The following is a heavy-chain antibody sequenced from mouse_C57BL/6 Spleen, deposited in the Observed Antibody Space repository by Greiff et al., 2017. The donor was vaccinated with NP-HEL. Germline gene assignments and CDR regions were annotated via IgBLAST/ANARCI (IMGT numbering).Heavy chain of an antibody. Sequence: EVKLVESGGGLVKPGGSLKLSCAASGFTFSDYGMHWVRQAPEKGLEWVAYISSGSSTIYYADTVKGRFTISRDNAKNTLFLQMTSLRSEDTAMYYCARPPSYYSNYDYAMDYWGQGTSVTVSS. V-gene: IGHV5-17*01. CDR2: ISSGSSTI. CDR1: GFTFSDYG. D-gene: IGHD2-5*01. CDR3: ARPPSYYSNYDYAMDY. J-gene: IGHJ4*01.